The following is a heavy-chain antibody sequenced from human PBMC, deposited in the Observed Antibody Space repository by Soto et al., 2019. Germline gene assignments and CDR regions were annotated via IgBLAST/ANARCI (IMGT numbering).Heavy chain of an antibody. J-gene: IGHJ6*02. D-gene: IGHD3-10*01. CDR3: AREGLWPQGYYGMDV. V-gene: IGHV5-51*01. CDR1: GYSFTSYW. Sequence: GDSLKISCKGSGYSFTSYWIGWVRQMPGKGLEWMGIIYPGDSDTRYSPSFQGQVTISADKSISTAYLQWSSLKASDTAMYYCAREGLWPQGYYGMDVWGQGTTVTVSS. CDR2: IYPGDSDT.